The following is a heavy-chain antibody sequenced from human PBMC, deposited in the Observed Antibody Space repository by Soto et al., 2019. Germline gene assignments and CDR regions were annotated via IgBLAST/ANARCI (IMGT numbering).Heavy chain of an antibody. Sequence: PGESLKISCVGIGYTFSSYWVAWVRQMPGKGLELMGLIYPGDSDTRYSPSFQGQVTISADKSINTAYLQWSSPKASDTAIYYCSKTRDSSSKFYFDGWGQGTLVPVSS. J-gene: IGHJ4*02. V-gene: IGHV5-51*01. CDR2: IYPGDSDT. CDR3: SKTRDSSSKFYFDG. CDR1: GYTFSSYW. D-gene: IGHD3-22*01.